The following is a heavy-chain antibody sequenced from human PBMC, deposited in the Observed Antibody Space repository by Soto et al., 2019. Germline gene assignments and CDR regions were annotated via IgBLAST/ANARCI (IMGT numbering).Heavy chain of an antibody. CDR3: ARQAYYSGSGSLMGGSWFDP. CDR1: GFSLSSFW. V-gene: IGHV3-7*01. CDR2: IKEDGSAQ. J-gene: IGHJ5*02. Sequence: EVQLVESGGGLVQPGESLRLSCAASGFSLSSFWMSWVRQAPGKGLEWLANIKEDGSAQYYVKSLKGRFTISRDTAKNSLYLQMSSLRAEDTAVYYCARQAYYSGSGSLMGGSWFDPWGQGTLVTVLS. D-gene: IGHD3-10*01.